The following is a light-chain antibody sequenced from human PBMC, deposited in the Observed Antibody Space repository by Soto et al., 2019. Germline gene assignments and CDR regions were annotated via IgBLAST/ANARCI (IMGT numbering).Light chain of an antibody. J-gene: IGKJ5*01. CDR2: GAS. CDR1: QTIRSN. V-gene: IGKV3-15*01. Sequence: EIVMTQSPATLSVSPGERATLSCRASQTIRSNLAWYQQKPGQAPRLLIYGASTRATGIPARFSGSGSGTEFTLTISRLEPEDFAVYYCQQYGSSPMTFGQGTRLEI. CDR3: QQYGSSPMT.